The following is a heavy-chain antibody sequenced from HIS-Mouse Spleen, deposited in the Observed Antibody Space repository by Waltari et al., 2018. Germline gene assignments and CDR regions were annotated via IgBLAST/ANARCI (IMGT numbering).Heavy chain of an antibody. Sequence: QVQLVQSGAEVKKPGASVTVSCQASGYTFTAYYMPWVRQAPGQGLEWMGWINPNSGGTNYAQKFQGRVTMTRDTSISTAYMELSRLRSDDTAVYYCASSIAARPLWYFDLWGRGTLVTVSS. J-gene: IGHJ2*01. CDR1: GYTFTAYY. CDR3: ASSIAARPLWYFDL. V-gene: IGHV1-2*02. D-gene: IGHD6-6*01. CDR2: INPNSGGT.